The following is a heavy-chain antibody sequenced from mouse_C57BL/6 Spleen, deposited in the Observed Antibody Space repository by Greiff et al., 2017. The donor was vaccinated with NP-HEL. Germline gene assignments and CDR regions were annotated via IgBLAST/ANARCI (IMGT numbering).Heavy chain of an antibody. CDR2: IGPGSGST. Sequence: QVHVQQSGAELVKPGASVKISCKASGYTFTDYYINWVKQRPGQGLEWIGKIGPGSGSTYYNEKFKGKATLTADKSSSTAYMQLGSLTSEDAAVYFCARRPVGGAMDYWGQGTSVTDSS. D-gene: IGHD1-1*01. J-gene: IGHJ4*01. V-gene: IGHV1-77*01. CDR1: GYTFTDYY. CDR3: ARRPVGGAMDY.